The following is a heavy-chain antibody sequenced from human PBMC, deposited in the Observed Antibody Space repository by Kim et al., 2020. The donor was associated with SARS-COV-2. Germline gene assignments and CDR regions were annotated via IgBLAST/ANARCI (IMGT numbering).Heavy chain of an antibody. CDR1: GFTFSSYW. J-gene: IGHJ4*02. CDR2: IKQDGSEK. CDR3: ARAKDILTGLLDY. D-gene: IGHD3-9*01. V-gene: IGHV3-7*01. Sequence: VGSLRLSCAASGFTFSSYWMSWVRQAPGKGLEWVANIKQDGSEKYYVDSVKGRFTISRDNAKNSLYLQMNSLRADDTAVYYCARAKDILTGLLDYWGQGTLVTVSS.